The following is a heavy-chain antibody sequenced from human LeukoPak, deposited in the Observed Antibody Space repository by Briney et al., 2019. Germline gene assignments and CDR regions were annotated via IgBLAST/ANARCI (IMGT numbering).Heavy chain of an antibody. J-gene: IGHJ5*02. V-gene: IGHV3-73*01. CDR3: TRLADGPGKFDL. Sequence: GGSLKLSCAASGFTFSGSAMHWVRQASGKELEWIGRIWSRPNSYATAYAASVKGRFIIFRDDSINTAYLQMNSLKTEDTALYYCTRLADGPGKFDLWGQGTLVTVSS. CDR2: IWSRPNSYAT. D-gene: IGHD3-10*01. CDR1: GFTFSGSA.